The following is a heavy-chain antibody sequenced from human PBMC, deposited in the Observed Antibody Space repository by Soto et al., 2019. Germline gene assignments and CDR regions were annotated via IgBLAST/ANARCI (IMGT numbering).Heavy chain of an antibody. V-gene: IGHV1-58*01. CDR3: AAVTTGYLHLYYGMDV. Sequence: ASVKVSCKAAGFTFTSSAVQWVRQALGQRLEWIGWIVVGSGNTNYAQKFQERVNITRDMSTSTAYMELSSLRSEDTAVYYCAAVTTGYLHLYYGMDVWGQATTVTLFS. CDR2: IVVGSGNT. J-gene: IGHJ6*02. CDR1: GFTFTSSA. D-gene: IGHD3-9*01.